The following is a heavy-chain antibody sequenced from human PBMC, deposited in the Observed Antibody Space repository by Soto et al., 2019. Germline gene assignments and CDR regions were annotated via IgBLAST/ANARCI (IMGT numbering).Heavy chain of an antibody. Sequence: GGSLRLSCAASGFTVSSNHMSWVRQAPGKGLEWVSLIYSGGSTYYVDSLKGRFTISRDNAKNSLFLQMNSLRAEDTAVYYCARIGGVWYFDLCGRGTLVTVSS. CDR1: GFTVSSNH. J-gene: IGHJ2*01. CDR2: IYSGGST. CDR3: ARIGGVWYFDL. V-gene: IGHV3-66*01. D-gene: IGHD3-10*01.